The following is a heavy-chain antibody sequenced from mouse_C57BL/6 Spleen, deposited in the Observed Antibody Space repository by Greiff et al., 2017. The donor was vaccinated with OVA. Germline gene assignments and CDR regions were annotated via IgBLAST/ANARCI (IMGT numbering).Heavy chain of an antibody. D-gene: IGHD2-4*01. V-gene: IGHV1-82*01. CDR2: IYPGDGGT. J-gene: IGHJ4*01. CDR3: ARSDDYHYAMDY. CDR1: GYAFSSSW. Sequence: QVQLQQSGPELVKPGASVKISCKASGYAFSSSWMNWVKQRPGKGLEWIGRIYPGDGGTNYNGKFKGKATLTADKSSSTAYMQLSSLTSEDSAVYFCARSDDYHYAMDYWGQGTSVTVSS.